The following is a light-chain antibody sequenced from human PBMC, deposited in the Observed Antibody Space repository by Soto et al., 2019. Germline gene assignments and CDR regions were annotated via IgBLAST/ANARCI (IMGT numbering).Light chain of an antibody. J-gene: IGLJ1*01. V-gene: IGLV2-14*01. Sequence: QSALTQPASVSGSPGQSITISCTGTSSDIAIYNFVSWYQQHPGKPPRLMIFQVTNRPSGVSTRFSGSKSGNTASLTISGLQAEDEADYYCSSYTDSTDYVFGAGTKVTGL. CDR2: QVT. CDR3: SSYTDSTDYV. CDR1: SSDIAIYNF.